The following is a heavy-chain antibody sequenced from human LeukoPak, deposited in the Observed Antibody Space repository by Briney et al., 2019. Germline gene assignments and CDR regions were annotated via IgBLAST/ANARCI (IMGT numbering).Heavy chain of an antibody. V-gene: IGHV3-7*01. CDR2: IKQDGSEK. J-gene: IGHJ4*02. CDR3: ARGGRSTYFDWSPDY. Sequence: GGSLRLSCAASGFTFSSYWMSWVCQAPGKGLEWVANIKQDGSEKYYVDSVKGRFTISRDNARNSLYLQMNSLRAEDTAVYYCARGGRSTYFDWSPDYWGQGTLVTVSS. D-gene: IGHD3-9*01. CDR1: GFTFSSYW.